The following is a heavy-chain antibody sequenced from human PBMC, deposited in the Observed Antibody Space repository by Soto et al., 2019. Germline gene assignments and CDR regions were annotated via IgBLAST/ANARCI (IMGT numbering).Heavy chain of an antibody. CDR3: ARVGIVGAKEWVDY. J-gene: IGHJ4*02. V-gene: IGHV1-3*01. Sequence: QVPLVQSGAEVKKPGASVKVSCKASGYNFTRYAMHWVRQAPGQRLEWMGWINAGNDNTKHSQKFQGRVTITRDTSASTAYMELSSLRSEDTAVSDCARVGIVGAKEWVDYWGEGTLVTVSS. CDR1: GYNFTRYA. D-gene: IGHD1-26*01. CDR2: INAGNDNT.